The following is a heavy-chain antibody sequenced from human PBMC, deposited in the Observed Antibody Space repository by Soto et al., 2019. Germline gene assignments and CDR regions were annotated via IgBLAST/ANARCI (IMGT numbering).Heavy chain of an antibody. D-gene: IGHD3-22*01. CDR1: GGSISSSSYY. V-gene: IGHV4-39*01. Sequence: SETLSLTCTVSGGSISSSSYYWGWIRQPPGKGLEWIGSIYYSGSTYYNPSLKSRVTISVDTSKNQFSLKLSSVTAADTAVYYCARSHPYFPITIIVVVIPGAFDIWGQGTMVTVSS. CDR2: IYYSGST. CDR3: ARSHPYFPITIIVVVIPGAFDI. J-gene: IGHJ3*02.